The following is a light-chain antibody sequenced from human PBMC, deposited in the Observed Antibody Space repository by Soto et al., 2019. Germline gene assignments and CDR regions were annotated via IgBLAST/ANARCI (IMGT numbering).Light chain of an antibody. CDR1: SSDIGLYNY. Sequence: QSALSQPASMSGSPGQSITIPCTGASSDIGLYNYVSWYQHHPGKAPKLLISEVNIRPSGLSDRFSASKAGNTASPTISGVQPEDEAYYYCTSLSTTSTPIVFGGGTKVTVL. CDR2: EVN. V-gene: IGLV2-14*01. J-gene: IGLJ1*01. CDR3: TSLSTTSTPIV.